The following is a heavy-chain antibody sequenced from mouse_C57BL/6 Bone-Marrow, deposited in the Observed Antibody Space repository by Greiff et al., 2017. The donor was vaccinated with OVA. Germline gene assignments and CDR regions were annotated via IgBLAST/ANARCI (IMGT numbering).Heavy chain of an antibody. CDR2: INPSSGST. V-gene: IGHV1-4*01. Sequence: VQLQQSGAELARPGASVQMSCKASGYTFTSYPMHWVNQRPGQGLAWIGYINPSSGSTKYNQKFKDKATLTADKSSSTAYRQLSRLTSEDSAVYYCARPYGYFDVWGTGTTVTVSS. D-gene: IGHD2-10*02. CDR3: ARPYGYFDV. J-gene: IGHJ1*03. CDR1: GYTFTSYP.